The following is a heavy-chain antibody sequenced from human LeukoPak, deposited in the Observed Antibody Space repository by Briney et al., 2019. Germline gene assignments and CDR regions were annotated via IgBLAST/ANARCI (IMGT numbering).Heavy chain of an antibody. J-gene: IGHJ5*01. CDR3: AKGYTGDS. CDR1: GFFFSDYW. V-gene: IGHV3-30*02. CDR2: IRYDGSNK. Sequence: GGSLRLSCAASGFFFSDYWMTWVRQTPGKGLEWVAFIRYDGSNKYYADSVKGRFTISRDNSKNTLSLQMNSLRVEDTAVYYCAKGYTGDSWGLGTLVTVSS. D-gene: IGHD2-2*02.